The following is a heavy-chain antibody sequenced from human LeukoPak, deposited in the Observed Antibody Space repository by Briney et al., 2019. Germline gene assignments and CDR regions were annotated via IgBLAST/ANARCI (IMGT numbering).Heavy chain of an antibody. CDR3: ARDRRDYYDSSGYLGVA. Sequence: EASVKVSCKASGGTFSNLALSWVRQAPGQGLEWMGWINPNSGGTNYAQKFQGRVTMTRDTSISTAYMELSRLRSDDTAVYYCARDRRDYYDSSGYLGVAWGQGTLVTVSS. J-gene: IGHJ5*02. CDR2: INPNSGGT. CDR1: GGTFSNLA. V-gene: IGHV1-2*02. D-gene: IGHD3-22*01.